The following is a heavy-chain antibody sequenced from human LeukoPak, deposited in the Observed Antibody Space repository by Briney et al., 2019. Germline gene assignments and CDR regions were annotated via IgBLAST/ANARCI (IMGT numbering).Heavy chain of an antibody. D-gene: IGHD2-15*01. Sequence: GGSLRLSCAASGFTFSSYSMNWVRQAPGKGLEWVSYISSASGSIYYADSVKGRFTISRDNAKNSLFLQMNSLRAEDTAVYYCARDLARDIVVVVAATGYGYWGQGTLVTVSS. CDR2: ISSASGSI. CDR1: GFTFSSYS. J-gene: IGHJ4*02. V-gene: IGHV3-48*04. CDR3: ARDLARDIVVVVAATGYGY.